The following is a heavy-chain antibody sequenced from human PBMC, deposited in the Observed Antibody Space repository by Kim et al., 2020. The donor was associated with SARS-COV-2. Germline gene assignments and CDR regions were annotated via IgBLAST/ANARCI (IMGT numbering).Heavy chain of an antibody. Sequence: GGSLRLSCAASGFTFSSYGMHWVRQAPGKGLEWVAVTSYDGSNIQYADSVKGRFTISRDNSKNTLYLQMNSLRGDDTAVYYCAKDHWARGSSWSYADHWGEGTLVPVP. J-gene: IGHJ1*01. D-gene: IGHD6-13*01. CDR3: AKDHWARGSSWSYADH. CDR2: TSYDGSNI. V-gene: IGHV3-30*18. CDR1: GFTFSSYG.